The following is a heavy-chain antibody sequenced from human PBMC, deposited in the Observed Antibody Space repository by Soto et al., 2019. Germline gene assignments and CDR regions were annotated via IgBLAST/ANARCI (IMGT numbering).Heavy chain of an antibody. CDR1: GFTFTSSA. V-gene: IGHV1-58*01. CDR3: AVHYYGSWSYYKDYYYYVMDV. D-gene: IGHD3-10*01. J-gene: IGHJ6*02. Sequence: SVKVSCKASGFTFTSSAVQWVRQARGQRLEWIGWIVVGSGNTNYAQKFQERVTITRDMSTSTAYMELSSLRSEDTAVYYCAVHYYGSWSYYKDYYYYVMDVWGQGSTVTVSS. CDR2: IVVGSGNT.